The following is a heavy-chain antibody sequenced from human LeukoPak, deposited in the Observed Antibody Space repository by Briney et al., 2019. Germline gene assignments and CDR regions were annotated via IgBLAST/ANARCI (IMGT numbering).Heavy chain of an antibody. V-gene: IGHV4-34*01. D-gene: IGHD6-19*01. Sequence: SETLSLTCAVYGGSFSGYYWSWIRQPPGKGLEWIGEINHSGSTNYNPSLKSRVTISVDTSKNQFSLKLSSVTAADTAVYYCAGSKPGGSYSSGWYTGGYFDYWGQGTLVTVSS. CDR1: GGSFSGYY. CDR3: AGSKPGGSYSSGWYTGGYFDY. CDR2: INHSGST. J-gene: IGHJ4*02.